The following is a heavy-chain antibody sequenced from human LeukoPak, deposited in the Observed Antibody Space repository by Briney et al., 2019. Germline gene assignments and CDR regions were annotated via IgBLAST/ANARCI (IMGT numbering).Heavy chain of an antibody. D-gene: IGHD6-13*01. CDR2: ISAGGDRT. Sequence: PGGSLRLSCAAFGFRFNSYGMTWVRLAPGKGLEWVSAISAGGDRTYYADAVKGGFTISRDNSKNTLYLQMNSLRSEDTAVYYCARVGYSSSWRGIYYYYYMDVWGKGTTVTVSS. CDR3: ARVGYSSSWRGIYYYYYMDV. J-gene: IGHJ6*03. CDR1: GFRFNSYG. V-gene: IGHV3-23*01.